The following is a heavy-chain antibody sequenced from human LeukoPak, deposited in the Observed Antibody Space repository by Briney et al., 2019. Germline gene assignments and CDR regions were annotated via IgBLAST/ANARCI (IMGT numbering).Heavy chain of an antibody. CDR1: GYTLTELS. V-gene: IGHV1-24*01. CDR2: FDPEDGET. Sequence: ASVKVSCEVSGYTLTELSMHWVRQAPGKGLEWMGGFDPEDGETIYAQKFQGRVTMTEDTSTDTACMELSSLRSEDTAVYYCATGRTTGTPPYYFDYWGQGTLVTVSS. D-gene: IGHD1-1*01. J-gene: IGHJ4*02. CDR3: ATGRTTGTPPYYFDY.